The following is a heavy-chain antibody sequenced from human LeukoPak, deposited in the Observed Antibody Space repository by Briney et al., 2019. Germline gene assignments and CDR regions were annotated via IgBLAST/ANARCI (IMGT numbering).Heavy chain of an antibody. CDR1: GYSISSGYY. V-gene: IGHV4-38-2*02. D-gene: IGHD3-22*01. J-gene: IGHJ5*02. CDR3: ARGITMIGRLRFDP. Sequence: SETLSLTCTVSGYSISSGYYWGWIRQPPGKGLEWIGNIYHTGTTYYNASLKSRVTISVDTSKNHFSLKLSSVTAADTAVYSCARGITMIGRLRFDPWGQGTLVTVSS. CDR2: IYHTGTT.